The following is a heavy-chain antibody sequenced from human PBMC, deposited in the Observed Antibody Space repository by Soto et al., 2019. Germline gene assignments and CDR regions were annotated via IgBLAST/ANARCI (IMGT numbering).Heavy chain of an antibody. CDR1: GGSISSYY. CDR2: IYYSGST. D-gene: IGHD6-19*01. CDR3: ATGAIAVAGTFDY. Sequence: SETLSLTCTVSGGSISSYYWSWIRQPPGKGLEWIGYIYYSGSTNYNPSLKSRVTISVDTSKNQFSLKLSSVTAADTAVYYCATGAIAVAGTFDYWGQGTLVTVSS. V-gene: IGHV4-59*01. J-gene: IGHJ4*02.